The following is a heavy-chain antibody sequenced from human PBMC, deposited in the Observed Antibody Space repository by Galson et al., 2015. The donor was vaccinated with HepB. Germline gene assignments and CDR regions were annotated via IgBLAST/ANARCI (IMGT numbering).Heavy chain of an antibody. J-gene: IGHJ4*02. V-gene: IGHV3-48*04. CDR1: GFTFSNYS. CDR3: ARYRASQTLDS. Sequence: SLRLSCAASGFTFSNYSMNWVRQAPGKGLEWVSYISSSSSTIYYADSVKGRFTISRGNAKNSLYLQMNSLRVEDTAVYYCARYRASQTLDSWGQGTLVTVSS. CDR2: ISSSSSTI. D-gene: IGHD3-16*02.